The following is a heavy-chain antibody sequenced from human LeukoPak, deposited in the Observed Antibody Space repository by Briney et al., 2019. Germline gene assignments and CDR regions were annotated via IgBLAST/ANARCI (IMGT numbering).Heavy chain of an antibody. Sequence: SETLSLTCTVSGYSISSGYYWGWIRQPPGKGLEWIGSIYHSGSTYYNPSLKSRVTISVDTSKNQFSLKLSSVTAADTAVYYCARVRDDSYGSGYYFDYWGQGTLVTVSS. J-gene: IGHJ4*02. V-gene: IGHV4-38-2*02. D-gene: IGHD5-18*01. CDR3: ARVRDDSYGSGYYFDY. CDR2: IYHSGST. CDR1: GYSISSGYY.